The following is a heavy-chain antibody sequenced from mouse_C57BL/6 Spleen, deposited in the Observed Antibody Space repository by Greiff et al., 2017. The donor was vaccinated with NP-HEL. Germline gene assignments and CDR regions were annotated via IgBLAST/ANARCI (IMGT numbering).Heavy chain of an antibody. CDR3: ARRKLTDPFAY. CDR1: GFTFSDYG. D-gene: IGHD4-1*01. J-gene: IGHJ3*01. V-gene: IGHV5-17*01. CDR2: ISSGSSTI. Sequence: EVKLMESGGGLVKPGGSLKLSCAASGFTFSDYGMHWVRQAPEKGLEWVAYISSGSSTIYYAETVKGRFTISRDNAKNTLFLQMTSLRSEDTAMYYCARRKLTDPFAYWGQGTLVTVSA.